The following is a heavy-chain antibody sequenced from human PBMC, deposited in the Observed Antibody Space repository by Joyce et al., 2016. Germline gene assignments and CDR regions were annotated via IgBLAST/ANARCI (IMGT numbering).Heavy chain of an antibody. V-gene: IGHV3-21*01. CDR1: EFSFSSYS. CDR3: ARDQSRSYDHWYFDL. Sequence: EVQLVDSGGGLVKPGGSLRLSCKASEFSFSSYSMNWVRQAPGTGLEWVSSVSSGSSYTFYADSVRGRFTISRDNAKDTLYLQMNSLRVEDTAVYYCARDQSRSYDHWYFDLWGRGTLVTVSS. CDR2: VSSGSSYT. J-gene: IGHJ2*01. D-gene: IGHD3-10*01.